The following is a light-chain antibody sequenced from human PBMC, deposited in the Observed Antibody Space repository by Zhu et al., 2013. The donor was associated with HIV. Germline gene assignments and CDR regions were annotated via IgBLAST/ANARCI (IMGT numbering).Light chain of an antibody. CDR2: WAS. J-gene: IGKJ1*01. V-gene: IGKV4-1*01. CDR3: QQFYTTPWT. CDR1: QSVFYRPSNKNY. Sequence: DIVMTQSPDSLAGSLGEGATIHCKSSQSVFYRPSNKNYLAWYRQKPGQPPQLLIYWASTRESGVPDRFSGSGSGTDFTLNISSLQAEDVAVYYCQQFYTTPWTFGQGTKVDIK.